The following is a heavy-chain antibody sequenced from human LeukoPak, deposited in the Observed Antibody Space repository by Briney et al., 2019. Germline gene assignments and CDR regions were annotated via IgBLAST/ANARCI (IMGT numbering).Heavy chain of an antibody. Sequence: VASVKVSCKASGGTFSSYAISWVRQAPGQGLEWMGGIIPIFGTANYAQKFQGRVTITADESTSTAYMELSSLRSEDTAVYYCASRVEYCSSTSCIHHAFDIWGQGTMVTVSS. CDR2: IIPIFGTA. CDR3: ASRVEYCSSTSCIHHAFDI. D-gene: IGHD2-2*01. CDR1: GGTFSSYA. V-gene: IGHV1-69*13. J-gene: IGHJ3*02.